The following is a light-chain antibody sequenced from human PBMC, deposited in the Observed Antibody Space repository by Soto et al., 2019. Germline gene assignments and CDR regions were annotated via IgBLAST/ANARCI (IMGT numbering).Light chain of an antibody. CDR2: DAS. Sequence: EIVLTQSPVTLSLSPGERATLSCSASQIVSSYLAWYQQKPGQAPRLLIYDASSRATVIPARFSGSGSGIDFTLTIISLEPEDLAVYYCQQRSNWPTFGQGTKVDIK. CDR3: QQRSNWPT. V-gene: IGKV3-11*01. J-gene: IGKJ1*01. CDR1: QIVSSY.